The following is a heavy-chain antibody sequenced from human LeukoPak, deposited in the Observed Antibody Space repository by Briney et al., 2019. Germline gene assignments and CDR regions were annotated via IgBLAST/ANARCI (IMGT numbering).Heavy chain of an antibody. CDR3: ARGRYVDY. Sequence: SQTLSLTCTVSGGSISSDYWSWIRQPPGKGLEWIGYIYYSGSTNYNPSLKSRVTISVDTSKNQFSLKLSSVTAADTAVYYCARGRYVDYWGQGTLVTVSS. J-gene: IGHJ4*02. CDR1: GGSISSDY. V-gene: IGHV4-59*01. D-gene: IGHD2-2*01. CDR2: IYYSGST.